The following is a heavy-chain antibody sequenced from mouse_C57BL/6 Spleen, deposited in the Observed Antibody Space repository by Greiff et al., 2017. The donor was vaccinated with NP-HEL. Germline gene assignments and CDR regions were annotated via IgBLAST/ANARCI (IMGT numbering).Heavy chain of an antibody. CDR2: IDPEDGET. Sequence: EVKLQESGAELVKPGASVKLSCTASGFNIKDYYMHWVKQRTEQGLEWIGRIDPEDGETKYDPKFKGKATITADTSSNTAYLQLSSLTSEDTTVYYCAQTAQNYFDYWGQGTTLTVSS. CDR3: AQTAQNYFDY. D-gene: IGHD3-2*02. J-gene: IGHJ2*01. V-gene: IGHV14-2*01. CDR1: GFNIKDYY.